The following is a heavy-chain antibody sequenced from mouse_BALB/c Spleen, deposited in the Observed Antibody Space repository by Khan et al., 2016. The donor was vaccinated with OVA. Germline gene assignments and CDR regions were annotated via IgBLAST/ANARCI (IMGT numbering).Heavy chain of an antibody. CDR2: IYPGDGNT. V-gene: IGHV1-80*01. CDR1: GYAFSNYW. CDR3: ARGEFDFFAY. Sequence: QVQLKQSGAELVRPGSSLKISCKASGYAFSNYWMNWVRQGPGQGLEWIGPIYPGDGNTNYNGKFKDQATLTADKSSSTAYLQLSSLTSEDSAVYVCARGEFDFFAYWSQGTVVAVTA. J-gene: IGHJ3*01.